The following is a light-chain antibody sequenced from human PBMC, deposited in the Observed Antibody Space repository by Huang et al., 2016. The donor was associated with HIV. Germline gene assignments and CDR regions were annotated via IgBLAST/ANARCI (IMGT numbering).Light chain of an antibody. J-gene: IGKJ1*01. CDR3: QQYQRTPPT. Sequence: DIQMTQSPSSLSAFVGDSVTITCRASQGISNSLAWYQQRPGKAPKLLLCSASRLESGVPPRFSGSVSGTDFTLTISSLQPDDFATYYCQQYQRTPPTFGPGTRVEV. CDR2: SAS. V-gene: IGKV1-NL1*01. CDR1: QGISNS.